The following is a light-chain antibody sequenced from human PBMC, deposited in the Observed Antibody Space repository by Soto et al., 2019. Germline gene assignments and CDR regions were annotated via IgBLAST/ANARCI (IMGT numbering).Light chain of an antibody. CDR1: QSVSTK. Sequence: ELVMTQSPATLSVSPGARVTLSCRASQSVSTKLAWYHQNTGQAPRLLIYGASTRATGFPARFSGSRYGTAVTLTISSLQPEDVKTYHRQQFNRYPLTFGGGTKVDIK. V-gene: IGKV3-15*01. CDR2: GAS. CDR3: QQFNRYPLT. J-gene: IGKJ4*01.